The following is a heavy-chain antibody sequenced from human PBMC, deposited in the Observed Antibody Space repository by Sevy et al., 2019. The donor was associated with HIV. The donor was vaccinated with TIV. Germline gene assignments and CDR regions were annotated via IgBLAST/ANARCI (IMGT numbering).Heavy chain of an antibody. CDR3: TSGLATADTPEYYFDY. D-gene: IGHD5-12*01. CDR1: GFTFGDYA. CDR2: IRRNSHEPYGGTT. Sequence: GGSLRLSCTSSGFTFGDYAMSWFRQAPGKGLEWVAFIRRNSHEPYGGTTEYAAPVKGILTISRDNSKSIAYLQMNSLKTEDTAVYYCTSGLATADTPEYYFDYWGQGILVTVSS. V-gene: IGHV3-49*03. J-gene: IGHJ4*02.